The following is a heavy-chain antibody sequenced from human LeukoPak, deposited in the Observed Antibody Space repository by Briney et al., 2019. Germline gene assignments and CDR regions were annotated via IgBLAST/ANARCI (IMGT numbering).Heavy chain of an antibody. J-gene: IGHJ4*02. Sequence: PSETLSLTCTVSGGSISSSSYYWGWIRQPPGKGLEWIGSIYYSGSTYYNPSLKSRVTISVDTSKNQFSLKLSSVTAADTAVYYCARRFGSSWGGFDYWGQGTLVTVSS. CDR1: GGSISSSSYY. V-gene: IGHV4-39*07. CDR2: IYYSGST. CDR3: ARRFGSSWGGFDY. D-gene: IGHD6-13*01.